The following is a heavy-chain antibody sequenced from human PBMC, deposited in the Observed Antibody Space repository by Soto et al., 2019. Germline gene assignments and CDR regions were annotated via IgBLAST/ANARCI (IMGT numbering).Heavy chain of an antibody. J-gene: IGHJ5*02. Sequence: EVQLLESGGGLVQPGGSLRLSCAASGFTFSSYAMSWVRQAPGKGLEWVSAISGSGGSTYYEDSVKGRFTISRDNSKNTLYLQMNSLRAEDTAVYYCAKTPKYSSSWIWFDPWGQGTLVTVSS. CDR3: AKTPKYSSSWIWFDP. V-gene: IGHV3-23*01. D-gene: IGHD6-13*01. CDR2: ISGSGGST. CDR1: GFTFSSYA.